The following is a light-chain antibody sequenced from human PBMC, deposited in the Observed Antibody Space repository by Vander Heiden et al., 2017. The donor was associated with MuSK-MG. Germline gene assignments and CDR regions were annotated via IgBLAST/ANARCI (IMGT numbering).Light chain of an antibody. J-gene: IGKJ1*01. Sequence: DIVLTQSPGTLSLSPGERATLSCRASQSVSSSYLAWYQQKPGQAPRLLIYGASSRATGIPDRFSGSGSGTDFTLTISRLEPEDFAVYYCQQDGSSPRTFGQGTKVEIK. CDR2: GAS. CDR1: QSVSSSY. CDR3: QQDGSSPRT. V-gene: IGKV3-20*01.